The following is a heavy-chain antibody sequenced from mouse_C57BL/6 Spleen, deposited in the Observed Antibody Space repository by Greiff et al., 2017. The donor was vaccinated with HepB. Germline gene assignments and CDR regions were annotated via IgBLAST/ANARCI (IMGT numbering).Heavy chain of an antibody. CDR1: GYTFTNYW. V-gene: IGHV1-63*01. CDR2: IYPGGGYT. CDR3: ARHYDYDVRYFDV. J-gene: IGHJ1*03. Sequence: QVQLKQSGAELVRPGPSVKMSCKASGYTFTNYWIGWAKQRPGHGLEWIGDIYPGGGYTNYNEKFKGKATLTADKSSSTAYMQFSSLTSEDSAIYYCARHYDYDVRYFDVWGTGTTVTVSS. D-gene: IGHD2-4*01.